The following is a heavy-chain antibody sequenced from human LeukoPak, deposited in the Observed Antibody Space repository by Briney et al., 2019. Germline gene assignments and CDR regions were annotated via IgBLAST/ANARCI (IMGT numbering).Heavy chain of an antibody. CDR3: ARDGGYCEGISCPGDY. CDR2: IDLDVSQK. Sequence: GGSLRLSCEASGFTFSRYWMSWVRQAPGKGLEWVANIDLDVSQKHYVDSVKGGFTIFRDTAKNSLFLQMNNLRVEDPAIYYCARDGGYCEGISCPGDYWGQGALVTVSS. CDR1: GFTFSRYW. V-gene: IGHV3-7*01. D-gene: IGHD2-2*01. J-gene: IGHJ4*02.